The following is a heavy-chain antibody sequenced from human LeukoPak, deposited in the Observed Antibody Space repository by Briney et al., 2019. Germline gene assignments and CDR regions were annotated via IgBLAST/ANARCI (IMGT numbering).Heavy chain of an antibody. CDR2: IYYTGST. J-gene: IGHJ4*02. Sequence: KTSETLSLTCTVSGDSISTYYWSWIRQPPGKGLEWIGYIYYTGSTNYNPSLKSRVTISVDTSKNQFSLKLSSVTAADTAVYYCGRSSSWYSYFDYWGQGALVTVSS. CDR1: GDSISTYY. D-gene: IGHD6-13*01. CDR3: GRSSSWYSYFDY. V-gene: IGHV4-59*01.